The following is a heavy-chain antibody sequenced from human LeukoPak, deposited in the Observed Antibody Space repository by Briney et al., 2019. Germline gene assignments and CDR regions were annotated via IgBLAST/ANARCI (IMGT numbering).Heavy chain of an antibody. D-gene: IGHD5-18*01. CDR3: XRDSYGGNRXXXX. CDR1: GDSISSSSYY. V-gene: IGHV4-39*01. CDR2: IYRSGSS. Sequence: SETLSLTCTVSGDSISSSSYYWGWIRQPPGKGLEWIGSIYRSGSSYYNPSLKSRVTTSVDTSKNQFSLKLSSVTAADTAVYXXXRDSYGGNRXXXXXGQGTLVTXSS. J-gene: IGHJ5*02.